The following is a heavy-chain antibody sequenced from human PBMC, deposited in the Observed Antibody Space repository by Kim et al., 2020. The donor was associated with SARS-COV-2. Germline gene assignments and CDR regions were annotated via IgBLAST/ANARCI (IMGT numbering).Heavy chain of an antibody. J-gene: IGHJ6*02. V-gene: IGHV3-30*02. D-gene: IGHD1-26*01. Sequence: ADSVKGRFTISRDNSDNMLYLQMDSLRPEDTAIYYCAKDQVGVLYHYSMDVWGQGTTVTVSS. CDR3: AKDQVGVLYHYSMDV.